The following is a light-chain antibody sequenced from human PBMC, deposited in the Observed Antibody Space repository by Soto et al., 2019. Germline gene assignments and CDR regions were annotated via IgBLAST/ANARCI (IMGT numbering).Light chain of an antibody. V-gene: IGKV1-5*01. CDR2: DAS. CDR3: QQYNSYSRT. Sequence: ILMTQSPSSFSASTGDRVTITCRASQGISSWLAWYQQKPGKAPKLLIYDASSLESGVPSRFSGSGSGTEFTLTISSLQPDDFATYYCQQYNSYSRTFGQGTKVDIK. J-gene: IGKJ1*01. CDR1: QGISSW.